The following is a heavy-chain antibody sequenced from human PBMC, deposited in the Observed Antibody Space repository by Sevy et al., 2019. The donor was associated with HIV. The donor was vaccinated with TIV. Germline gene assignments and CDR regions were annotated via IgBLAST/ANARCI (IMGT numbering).Heavy chain of an antibody. D-gene: IGHD4-17*01. Sequence: GGSLRLSCVASGFTFSSYEMNWVRQAPGKGLEWVSYISNSGSDIHYSDSLRGRFTISRDNAKNSLFLQMNSLRAEDTAVYYCARDLPPSATTVEHFDYWGQGTLVTVSS. CDR3: ARDLPPSATTVEHFDY. CDR1: GFTFSSYE. CDR2: ISNSGSDI. V-gene: IGHV3-48*03. J-gene: IGHJ4*02.